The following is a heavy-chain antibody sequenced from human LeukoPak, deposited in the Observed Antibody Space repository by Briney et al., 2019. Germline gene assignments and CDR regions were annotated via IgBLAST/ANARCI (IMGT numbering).Heavy chain of an antibody. D-gene: IGHD3-10*01. CDR1: GFTFSTYG. Sequence: GGTLRLSCAASGFTFSTYGMSWVRQAPGKGLEWVSAISVSGGSTYHADSVKGRFTISRDNSKNTLYLQMNSLRADDTAVYYCAKGGAVSSKSITMIRGTRRYYYYMDVWGKGTTVTISS. CDR2: ISVSGGST. V-gene: IGHV3-23*01. CDR3: AKGGAVSSKSITMIRGTRRYYYYMDV. J-gene: IGHJ6*03.